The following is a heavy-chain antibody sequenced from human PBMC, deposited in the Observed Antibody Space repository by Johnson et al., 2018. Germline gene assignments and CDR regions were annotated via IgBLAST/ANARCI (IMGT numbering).Heavy chain of an antibody. J-gene: IGHJ3*02. V-gene: IGHV3-30-3*01. CDR1: GFTFSSYV. Sequence: QVQLVQSGGGVVQPGRSLRLSCAASGFTFSSYVMHWLRQAPGKGLEWVALISFDGTKKYYGDSVKGRFTLSRDNSKNTLYLQMNSLGREEPAGYFCAGGIGSFPDVFDIWGQGTMVTVSS. CDR2: ISFDGTKK. D-gene: IGHD6-13*01. CDR3: AGGIGSFPDVFDI.